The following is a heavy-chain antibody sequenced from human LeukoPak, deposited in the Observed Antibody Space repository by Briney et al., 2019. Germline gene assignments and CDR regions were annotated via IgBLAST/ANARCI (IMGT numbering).Heavy chain of an antibody. Sequence: SETLSLTCTVSGGSISSSSYYWGWIRQPPGKGLEWIGSIYYSGSTNYTPSLKSRVTISVDTSKNQFSLKLSSVTAADTAVYYCAREGTGRFGELDAFDIWGQGTMVTVSS. CDR2: IYYSGST. CDR1: GGSISSSSYY. J-gene: IGHJ3*02. D-gene: IGHD3-10*01. CDR3: AREGTGRFGELDAFDI. V-gene: IGHV4-39*07.